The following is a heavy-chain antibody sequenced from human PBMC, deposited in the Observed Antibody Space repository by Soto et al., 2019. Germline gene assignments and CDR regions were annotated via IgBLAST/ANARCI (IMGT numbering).Heavy chain of an antibody. CDR3: ARDPALRIVGHTYGMDV. D-gene: IGHD1-26*01. CDR2: ISRIDGAT. Sequence: QVQLMQSGAEVKKPGSSVKVSCKASGGTFSRHGISWVRQAPGQGLEWMGGISRIDGATRYAQKFQGRVTITADESKTPASESTTTDYMELNSLTSDDTAVYYCARDPALRIVGHTYGMDVWGQGTTVTVSS. V-gene: IGHV1-69*01. J-gene: IGHJ6*02. CDR1: GGTFSRHG.